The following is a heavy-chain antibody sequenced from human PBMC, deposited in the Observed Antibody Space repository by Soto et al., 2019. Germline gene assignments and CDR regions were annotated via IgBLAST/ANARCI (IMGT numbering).Heavy chain of an antibody. CDR3: ARAGPVSGNHAFDI. D-gene: IGHD6-19*01. V-gene: IGHV1-69*06. Sequence: QVQLVQSGAEVKKPGSSVKVSCKASGGSFSSYAISWVRQAPVQGLEWMGGIIPIFGAPTYAQKFQGRVTILADKSTSTAYMALSSLRSEDTALYYCARAGPVSGNHAFDIWGQGTMVTVSS. CDR1: GGSFSSYA. J-gene: IGHJ3*02. CDR2: IIPIFGAP.